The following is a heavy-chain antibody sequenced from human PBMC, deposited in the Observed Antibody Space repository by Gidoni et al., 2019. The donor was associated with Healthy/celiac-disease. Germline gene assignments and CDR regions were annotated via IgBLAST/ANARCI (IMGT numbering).Heavy chain of an antibody. CDR3: ARGAYCGGDCYSRYYYYGMDV. CDR1: GVTFSSFA. CDR2: IIPIFGTA. Sequence: QLQLVQSGAEVKKPGFSVKVPCKASGVTFSSFAICWVRQAPGQGLEWMGGIIPIFGTANYAQKFQGRVTITADESTSTAYMELSSLRSEDTAEYYCARGAYCGGDCYSRYYYYGMDVWGQGTTVTVSS. D-gene: IGHD2-21*02. J-gene: IGHJ6*02. V-gene: IGHV1-69*01.